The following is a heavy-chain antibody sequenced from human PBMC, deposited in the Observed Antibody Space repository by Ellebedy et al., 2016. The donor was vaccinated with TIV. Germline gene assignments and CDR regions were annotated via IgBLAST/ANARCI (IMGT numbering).Heavy chain of an antibody. J-gene: IGHJ4*02. CDR2: IVGSGGGI. CDR1: GFTFSRYA. CDR3: ARDRTPGDGYWVFDQ. Sequence: PGGSLRLSCAASGFTFSRYAMTWVRQAPGQGLEWVSGIVGSGGGIFYADSVKGRFTISRDNSKSTVDLQMNSLRAEDTAIYYCARDRTPGDGYWVFDQWGQGALVTVSS. V-gene: IGHV3-23*01. D-gene: IGHD5-18*01.